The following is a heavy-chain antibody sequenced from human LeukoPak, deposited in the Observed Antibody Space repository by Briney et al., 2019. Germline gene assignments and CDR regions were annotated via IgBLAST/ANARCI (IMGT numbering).Heavy chain of an antibody. CDR2: ISAYNGNT. Sequence: ASVKVSCKASGYTFTSYGISWVRQAPGQGLEWMGWISAYNGNTNYAQKLQGRVTMTTDTSTSTAHMELWSLRSEDKAVYYCATDALYSSSWYYGMDVWGQGTTVTVSS. CDR1: GYTFTSYG. CDR3: ATDALYSSSWYYGMDV. D-gene: IGHD6-13*01. J-gene: IGHJ6*02. V-gene: IGHV1-18*01.